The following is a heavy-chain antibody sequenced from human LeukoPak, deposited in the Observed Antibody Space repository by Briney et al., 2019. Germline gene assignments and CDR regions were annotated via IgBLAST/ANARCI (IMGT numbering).Heavy chain of an antibody. J-gene: IGHJ6*02. V-gene: IGHV3-30*18. CDR3: AKDQSVSDYGDYVEGVDV. CDR1: GFTFSSYG. CDR2: ISYDGSNK. D-gene: IGHD4-17*01. Sequence: PGGSLRLSCAASGFTFSSYGMHWVRQAPGKGLEWVAVISYDGSNKYYADSVKGRFTISRDNSKNTLYLQMNSLRAEDTAVYYCAKDQSVSDYGDYVEGVDVWGQGTTVTVSS.